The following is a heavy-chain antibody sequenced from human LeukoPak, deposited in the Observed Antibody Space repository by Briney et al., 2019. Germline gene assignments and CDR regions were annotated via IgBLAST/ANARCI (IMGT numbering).Heavy chain of an antibody. CDR1: GYTFTGYY. J-gene: IGHJ4*02. V-gene: IGHV1-2*04. CDR2: INPNSGGT. D-gene: IGHD4-17*01. CDR3: ARDHDGDYSLDY. Sequence: ASVKVSCKASGYTFTGYYMHWVRQAPGQGLEWMGWINPNSGGTNYAQKFQGWVTMTRDTSISTAYMEPSRLRSDDTAVYYCARDHDGDYSLDYWGQGTLVTVSS.